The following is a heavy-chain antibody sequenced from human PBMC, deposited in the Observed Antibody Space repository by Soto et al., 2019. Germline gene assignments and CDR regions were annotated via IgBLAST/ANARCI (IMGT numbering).Heavy chain of an antibody. CDR1: GGSISSSSYY. V-gene: IGHV4-39*01. J-gene: IGHJ4*02. Sequence: PSETLSLTCTVSGGSISSSSYYWGWIRQPPGKGLEWIGSIYYSGSTYYNPSLKSRVTISVDTSKNQFSLKLSSVTAADTAVYYCARRGATVTIDYWGQGTLVTVSS. CDR2: IYYSGST. CDR3: ARRGATVTIDY. D-gene: IGHD4-17*01.